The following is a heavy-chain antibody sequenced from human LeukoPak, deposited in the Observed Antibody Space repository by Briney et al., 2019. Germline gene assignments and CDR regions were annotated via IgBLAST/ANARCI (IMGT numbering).Heavy chain of an antibody. V-gene: IGHV4-34*01. CDR2: FNNSGST. Sequence: SETLSLTCAVYGGSFGGYYWGGFRQPPGKGREWIGEFNNSGSTNYNPSLKSRVTISVDTSKNQFSLKLSSVTAADTAVYYCARKDRYYYGSGSYGIDYWGQGTLVTVSS. CDR3: ARKDRYYYGSGSYGIDY. CDR1: GGSFGGYY. J-gene: IGHJ4*02. D-gene: IGHD3-10*01.